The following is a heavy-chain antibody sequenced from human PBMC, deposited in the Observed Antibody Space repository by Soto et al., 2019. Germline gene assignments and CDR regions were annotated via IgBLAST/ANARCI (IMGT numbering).Heavy chain of an antibody. D-gene: IGHD6-19*01. J-gene: IGHJ6*02. CDR1: GFTFSNSS. Sequence: EEQLVESGGGLVQPGGSLRLSCVASGFTFSNSSMHWVRQAAGKGLEWISYISSNSVTIYYTDSVKGRFTMSRDNARNSLFLQMNSLRAEVTAVYYCARRTVVAGRNFYYFYGMDVWGLGTTVTVSS. V-gene: IGHV3-48*01. CDR3: ARRTVVAGRNFYYFYGMDV. CDR2: ISSNSVTI.